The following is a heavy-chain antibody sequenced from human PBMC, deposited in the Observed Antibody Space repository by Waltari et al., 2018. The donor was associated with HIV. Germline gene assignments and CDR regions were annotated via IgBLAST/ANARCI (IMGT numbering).Heavy chain of an antibody. J-gene: IGHJ4*02. CDR1: DITVSGYV. Sequence: EAQLWEFGGGSVQPGGSLRLACVASDITVSGYVIYWVRQAPGKGLEWFAMMSPSGDQTYYADSVRGRFAISRDNSKNTHYLQMNRLRVEDTAVYYCEVRSRVPVPATGGALWGQGTLVTVSS. CDR3: EVRSRVPVPATGGAL. D-gene: IGHD3-16*01. CDR2: MSPSGDQT. V-gene: IGHV3-23*01.